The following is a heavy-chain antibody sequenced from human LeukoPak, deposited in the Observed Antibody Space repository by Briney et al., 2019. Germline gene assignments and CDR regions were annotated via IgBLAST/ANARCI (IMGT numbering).Heavy chain of an antibody. CDR3: AKGRGYSGYDFSDY. V-gene: IGHV3-23*01. J-gene: IGHJ4*02. CDR1: GFTFSSYA. D-gene: IGHD5-12*01. Sequence: GRSLRLSCAASGFTFSSYAMHWVRQAPGKGLEWVSAISGSGGSTYYADSVKGRFTISRDNSKNTLYLQMNSLRAEDTAVYYCAKGRGYSGYDFSDYWGQGTLVTVSS. CDR2: ISGSGGST.